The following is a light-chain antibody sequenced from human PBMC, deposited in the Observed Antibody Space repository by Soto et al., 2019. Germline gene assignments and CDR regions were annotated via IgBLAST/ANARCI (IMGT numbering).Light chain of an antibody. V-gene: IGLV2-23*02. J-gene: IGLJ3*02. CDR2: EVS. Sequence: QSALTQPASVSGSPGQSITISCTGTSSDVGSYNLVSWYQQHPGKAPKLMIYEVSKRPSGVSNRFSGSKSGNTASLTISGLQAEDEADYYCCSYAGSWVFGGGTKVIVL. CDR3: CSYAGSWV. CDR1: SSDVGSYNL.